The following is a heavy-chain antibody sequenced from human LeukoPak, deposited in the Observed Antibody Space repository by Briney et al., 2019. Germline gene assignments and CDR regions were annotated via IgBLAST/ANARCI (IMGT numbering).Heavy chain of an antibody. J-gene: IGHJ4*02. D-gene: IGHD7-27*01. CDR2: IYNRGNT. Sequence: SQTLSLTCAVSGGSISSGGYSWSWIRQPPGKGLEWIGHIYNRGNTHYNPSLKSRVTISVDTSKNQFSLTLNSVTAADTAVFYCARRPHNWGFDYWGQGTLVTVSS. CDR3: ARRPHNWGFDY. CDR1: GGSISSGGYS. V-gene: IGHV4-61*09.